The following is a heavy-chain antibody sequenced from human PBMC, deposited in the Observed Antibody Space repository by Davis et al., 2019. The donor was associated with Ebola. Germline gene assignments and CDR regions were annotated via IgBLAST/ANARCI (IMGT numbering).Heavy chain of an antibody. J-gene: IGHJ4*02. D-gene: IGHD2-21*02. CDR1: GFTFGTYS. V-gene: IGHV3-48*04. CDR2: ISFSSSNI. Sequence: GGSLRLSCAASGFTFGTYSMNWARQAPGKGLEWVSYISFSSSNIYYADSVKGRFTISRDNAKNSLYLQMNSLRAEDTALYYCAKDRYYVVTATFDYWGQGTLVTVSS. CDR3: AKDRYYVVTATFDY.